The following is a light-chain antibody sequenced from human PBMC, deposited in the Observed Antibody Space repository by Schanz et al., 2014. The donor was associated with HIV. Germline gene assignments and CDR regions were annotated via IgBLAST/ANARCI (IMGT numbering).Light chain of an antibody. J-gene: IGLJ2*01. V-gene: IGLV2-8*01. CDR3: SSYARSNNLL. CDR1: SSDIGAYNH. Sequence: QSALTQPASVSGSPGQSITISCTGTSSDIGAYNHVSWYQQYPGKAPKNIIYDVSKRPSGVSDRFSGFKSGTTASLTVSGLQAEDEADYYCSSYARSNNLLFGGGTKLTVL. CDR2: DVS.